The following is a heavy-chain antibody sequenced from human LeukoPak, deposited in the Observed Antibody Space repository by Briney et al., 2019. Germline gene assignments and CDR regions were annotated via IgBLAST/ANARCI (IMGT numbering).Heavy chain of an antibody. CDR2: INPNTDST. Sequence: ASVKVSCKASGYTFTGYYMHWVRQAPVQGLEWMGWINPNTDSTNYAQKFQGRVTMTRDTSISTAYMELSRLKSDDTAIYYCARIGRNLNWFDPWGQGTLVTVSS. J-gene: IGHJ5*02. CDR3: ARIGRNLNWFDP. CDR1: GYTFTGYY. V-gene: IGHV1-2*02.